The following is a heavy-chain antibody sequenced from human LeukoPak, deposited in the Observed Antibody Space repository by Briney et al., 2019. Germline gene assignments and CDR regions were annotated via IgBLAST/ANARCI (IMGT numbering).Heavy chain of an antibody. Sequence: VESLRLSCAASGFTFSNYAMSWVRQAPGKGLEWVSAILGSGGSTYYADSVKGRFTVYRDNSKRPLYLQMNGLRAEDTALYFCAKWGDYDVLTGYYVPDYWGQGTLVTVSS. CDR3: AKWGDYDVLTGYYVPDY. CDR2: ILGSGGST. D-gene: IGHD3-9*01. J-gene: IGHJ4*02. V-gene: IGHV3-23*01. CDR1: GFTFSNYA.